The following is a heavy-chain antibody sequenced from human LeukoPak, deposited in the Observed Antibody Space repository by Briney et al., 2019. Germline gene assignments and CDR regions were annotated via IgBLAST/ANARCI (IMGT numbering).Heavy chain of an antibody. CDR2: MNPNSGNT. D-gene: IGHD5-18*01. V-gene: IGHV1-8*01. CDR1: GYTFTSYD. CDR3: ARGLGRTAMVTRGGVRFDY. Sequence: ASVKVSCKASGYTFTSYDINWVRQATGQGLEWMGWMNPNSGNTGYAQKFQGRVAMTRNTSITTAYMELSSLRSEDTTVYYCARGLGRTAMVTRGGVRFDYWGQGTLVTVSS. J-gene: IGHJ4*02.